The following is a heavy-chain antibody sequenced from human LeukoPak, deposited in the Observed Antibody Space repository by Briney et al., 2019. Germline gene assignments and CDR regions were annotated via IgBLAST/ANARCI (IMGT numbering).Heavy chain of an antibody. J-gene: IGHJ4*02. D-gene: IGHD3-3*01. CDR2: TTTSSSV. Sequence: GGSLRLSCAASGFTFSSYNMNWVRQAPGKGLEWVSSTTTSSSVFYADSVKGRFTISRDNAKNSLYLQMNSLRAEDTALYYCARDQYDTWRRRGNFDSWGQGTLVIVSS. V-gene: IGHV3-21*01. CDR3: ARDQYDTWRRRGNFDS. CDR1: GFTFSSYN.